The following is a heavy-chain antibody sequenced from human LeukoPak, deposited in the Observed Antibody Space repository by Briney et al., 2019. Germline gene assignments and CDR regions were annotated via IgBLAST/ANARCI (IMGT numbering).Heavy chain of an antibody. CDR3: ARGGRYDSGSYYFDY. V-gene: IGHV1-46*01. Sequence: ASVKVSCKASGYTFTSYYMHWVRQAPGQGLGWMGIINPSGGSTSYAQKFQGRVTMTRDMSTSTVYMELSSLRSEDTAVYYCARGGRYDSGSYYFDYWGQGTLVTVSS. CDR2: INPSGGST. D-gene: IGHD1-26*01. CDR1: GYTFTSYY. J-gene: IGHJ4*02.